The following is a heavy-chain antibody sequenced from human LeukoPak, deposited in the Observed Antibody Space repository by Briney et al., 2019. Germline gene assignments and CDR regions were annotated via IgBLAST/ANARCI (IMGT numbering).Heavy chain of an antibody. J-gene: IGHJ4*02. CDR2: IYTSGST. D-gene: IGHD3-10*01. CDR3: ARESVLVSYYYGSGSLYFDY. CDR1: GGSISSGSYY. Sequence: SQALSLTCTVSGGSISSGSYYWSWIRQPAGKGLEWIGRIYTSGSTNYNPSLKSRVTISVDTSKNQFSLKLSSVTAADTAVYYCARESVLVSYYYGSGSLYFDYWGQGTLVTVSS. V-gene: IGHV4-61*02.